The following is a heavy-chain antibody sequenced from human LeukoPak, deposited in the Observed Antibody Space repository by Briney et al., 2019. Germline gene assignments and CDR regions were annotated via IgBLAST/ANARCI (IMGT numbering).Heavy chain of an antibody. CDR3: ARDSMYYDFWSGPY. CDR1: GGTFSSYA. CDR2: IIPIFGTA. Sequence: SVEVSCKASGGTFSSYAISWVRQAPGQGLEWMGGIIPIFGTANYAQKFQGRVTITADESTSTAYMELSSLRSEDTAVYYCARDSMYYDFWSGPYWGQGTLVTVSS. J-gene: IGHJ4*02. D-gene: IGHD3-3*01. V-gene: IGHV1-69*13.